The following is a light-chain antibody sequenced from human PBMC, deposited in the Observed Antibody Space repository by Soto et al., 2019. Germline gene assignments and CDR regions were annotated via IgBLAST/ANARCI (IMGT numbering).Light chain of an antibody. CDR2: DAS. Sequence: DIQMTQSPSTLSASVGDRVTITCRASQSISSWLAWYQQKTGKAPKLLIYDASSLESGVPSRFSGSGSGTEFTLTISSLQPDDFATYYCQQYNSYSWTFGQGPKVEIK. V-gene: IGKV1-5*01. J-gene: IGKJ1*01. CDR3: QQYNSYSWT. CDR1: QSISSW.